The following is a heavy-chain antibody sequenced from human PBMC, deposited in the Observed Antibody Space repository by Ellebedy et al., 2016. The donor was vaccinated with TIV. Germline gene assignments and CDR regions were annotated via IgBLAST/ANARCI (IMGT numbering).Heavy chain of an antibody. V-gene: IGHV3-48*04. CDR1: GFTFSSYW. J-gene: IGHJ4*02. CDR3: ARVGCSNTSCSL. D-gene: IGHD2-2*01. Sequence: GESLKISXAASGFTFSSYWMHWVRQAPGKGLEWVSYISSSGSTIYYADSVKGRFTISRDNAKNSLYLQMNSLRAEDTALYYCARVGCSNTSCSLWGQGTLVTVSS. CDR2: ISSSGSTI.